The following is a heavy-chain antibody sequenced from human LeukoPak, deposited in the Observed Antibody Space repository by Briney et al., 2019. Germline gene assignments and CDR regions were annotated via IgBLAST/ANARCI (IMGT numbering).Heavy chain of an antibody. CDR1: GFTFSSYS. CDR3: ARDPVGAGFDY. D-gene: IGHD1-26*01. V-gene: IGHV3-48*01. Sequence: GGSLRLSCAASGFTFSSYSMNWVRQAPGKGLEWVSYISSSSSTIYYADSVKGRFTISRDNAKNSLYLQMNSLRGEDTAVYYCARDPVGAGFDYWGQGTLVTVSS. J-gene: IGHJ4*02. CDR2: ISSSSSTI.